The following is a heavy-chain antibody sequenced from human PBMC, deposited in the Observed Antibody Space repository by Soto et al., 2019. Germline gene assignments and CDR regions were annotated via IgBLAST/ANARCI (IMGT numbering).Heavy chain of an antibody. Sequence: SEDLFLNCTVSGGSISSGGYYWSWIRQHPGKGLEWIGYIYYSGSTYYNPSLQSRVTISVDTSKNQFSLNLSSVTAADTAVYYCARHPGTVTPHPYYFDYWGQGTLVTVSS. V-gene: IGHV4-31*02. D-gene: IGHD4-17*01. CDR2: IYYSGST. J-gene: IGHJ4*02. CDR1: GGSISSGGYY. CDR3: ARHPGTVTPHPYYFDY.